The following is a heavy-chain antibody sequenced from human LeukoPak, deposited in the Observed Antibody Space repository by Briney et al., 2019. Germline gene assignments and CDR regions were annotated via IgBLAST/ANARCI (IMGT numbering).Heavy chain of an antibody. V-gene: IGHV3-33*01. Sequence: GGSLRLSCAASGFTFSSYGMHWVRQAPGKGLEWVAVIWYDGSNKYYADSVKGRFTISRDNSKNTLYLQTNSLRAEDTAVYYCARDRYGDLDYYYGMDVWGQGTTVTVSS. CDR1: GFTFSSYG. CDR3: ARDRYGDLDYYYGMDV. CDR2: IWYDGSNK. J-gene: IGHJ6*02. D-gene: IGHD4-17*01.